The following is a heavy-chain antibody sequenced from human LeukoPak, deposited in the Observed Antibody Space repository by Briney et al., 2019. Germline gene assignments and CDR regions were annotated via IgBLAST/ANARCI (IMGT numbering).Heavy chain of an antibody. J-gene: IGHJ5*02. D-gene: IGHD2-2*01. CDR3: ARGAEEGYCSSTSCTPTNWFDP. CDR1: GYTFTSYY. CDR2: INPSGGST. Sequence: ASVKVSCKASGYTFTSYYMHWVRQAPGQGLEWMGIINPSGGSTSYAQKFQGRVTMTRDTSTSTVYMELSSLRSEDTAEYYCARGAEEGYCSSTSCTPTNWFDPWGQGTLVTVSS. V-gene: IGHV1-46*01.